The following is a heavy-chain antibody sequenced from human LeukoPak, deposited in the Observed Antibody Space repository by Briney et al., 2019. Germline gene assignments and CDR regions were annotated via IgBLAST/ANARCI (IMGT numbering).Heavy chain of an antibody. CDR2: IYNSGST. D-gene: IGHD6-19*01. CDR3: GRESSGWFFDY. Sequence: PSETLSLTCTVSGGSIRSYYWSWIRQPAGKGLEWIGRIYNSGSTKYNPSPKSRVTMSVDTSKNHFSLRLRSVTAADTAVYYCGRESSGWFFDYWGQGTLVTVSS. J-gene: IGHJ4*02. CDR1: GGSIRSYY. V-gene: IGHV4-4*07.